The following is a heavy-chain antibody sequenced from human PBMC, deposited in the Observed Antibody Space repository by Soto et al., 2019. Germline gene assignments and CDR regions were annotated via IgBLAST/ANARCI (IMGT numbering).Heavy chain of an antibody. V-gene: IGHV3-53*01. CDR2: FESGGSI. D-gene: IGHD2-21*02. Sequence: LRLSCAASGFSVRTNYMSWVRQSPGKGLEWVSVFESGGSIYYADSVKGRFIISRDYAKNTVYLQMNSLRAEDTAVYYCARAGVTPDFFDYWGQGTLVTVS. CDR1: GFSVRTNY. J-gene: IGHJ4*02. CDR3: ARAGVTPDFFDY.